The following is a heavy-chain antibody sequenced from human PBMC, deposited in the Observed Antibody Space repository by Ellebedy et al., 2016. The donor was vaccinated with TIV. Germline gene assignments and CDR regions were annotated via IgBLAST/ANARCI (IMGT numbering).Heavy chain of an antibody. CDR1: GYSISSGYY. CDR3: ARGSEI. J-gene: IGHJ3*02. CDR2: IYHSGNT. V-gene: IGHV4-38-2*02. Sequence: MPSETLSLTCTVSGYSISSGYYWGWIRQSPGKGLEWIGSIYHSGNTHYNPSLKSRVTISVDTSKNQFSLKLSSVTAADTAVYYCARGSEIWGQGTMVTVSS.